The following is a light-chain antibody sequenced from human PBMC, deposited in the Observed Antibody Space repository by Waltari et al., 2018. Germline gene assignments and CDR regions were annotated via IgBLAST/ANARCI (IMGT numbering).Light chain of an antibody. V-gene: IGKV1-NL1*01. CDR1: QGISNS. Sequence: DIQMTQSPSSLSASVGDRVAITCRASQGISNSLAWYQQKAGKVPKLLLYAASRLESGVPSRFRGSGSGTDYTLTISSLQPEDFATYYCQQYYSIPPTFGQGTKVEIK. J-gene: IGKJ1*01. CDR2: AAS. CDR3: QQYYSIPPT.